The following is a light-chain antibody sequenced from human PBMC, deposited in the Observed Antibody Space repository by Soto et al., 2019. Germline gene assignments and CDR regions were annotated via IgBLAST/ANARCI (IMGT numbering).Light chain of an antibody. V-gene: IGKV3-20*01. CDR1: QTVSNSY. CDR2: GAS. J-gene: IGKJ4*01. Sequence: EIVLTQSPGTLSFSPGARVTLSCRASQTVSNSYLAWYQQKPGQAPRLLIYGASTRATGIPDRFSGSGSGTDFTLTISRLEPEDFAVYYCQQYGASPVTFGGGTKVDIK. CDR3: QQYGASPVT.